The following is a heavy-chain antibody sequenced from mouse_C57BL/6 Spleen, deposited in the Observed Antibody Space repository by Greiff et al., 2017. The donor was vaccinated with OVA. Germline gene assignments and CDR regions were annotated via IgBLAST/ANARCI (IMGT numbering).Heavy chain of an antibody. CDR1: GYAFSSSW. V-gene: IGHV1-82*01. J-gene: IGHJ2*01. CDR2: IYPGDGDT. Sequence: VQLQQSGPELVKPGASVKISCKASGYAFSSSWMNWVKQRPGKGLEWIGRIYPGDGDTNYNRKFKGKATLTADKSSSTAYMQLSSLTSEDSAVYFCARGVLYYGSGGWGQGTTLTVSS. CDR3: ARGVLYYGSGG. D-gene: IGHD1-1*01.